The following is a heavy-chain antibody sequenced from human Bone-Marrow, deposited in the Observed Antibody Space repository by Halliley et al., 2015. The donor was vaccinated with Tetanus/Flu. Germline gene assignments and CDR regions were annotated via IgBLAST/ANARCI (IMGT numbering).Heavy chain of an antibody. D-gene: IGHD3-22*01. CDR3: AKGDYYDSSGFYFDL. Sequence: IGGGGDCPHSADSGRGRFPISRDNSKKTLYVEMNNLRAEDPAVYYCAKGDYYDSSGFYFDLWGQGTLVTVSS. J-gene: IGHJ4*02. V-gene: IGHV3-23*01. CDR2: IGGGGDCP.